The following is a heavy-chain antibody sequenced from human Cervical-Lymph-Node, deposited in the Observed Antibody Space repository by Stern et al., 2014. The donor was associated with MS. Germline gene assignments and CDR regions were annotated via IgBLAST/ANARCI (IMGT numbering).Heavy chain of an antibody. J-gene: IGHJ5*02. CDR3: AREGDGYTRRFDP. D-gene: IGHD5-24*01. CDR2: IYTSGST. V-gene: IGHV4-61*02. CDR1: GGSISSGSYY. Sequence: QLQLQESGPGLVKPSQTLSLTCTVSGGSISSGSYYWSWIRQPAGKGREGIGRIYTSGSTNYNPSLKGRFTISVDTSQNQFSLKLSSVTAADTAVYYCAREGDGYTRRFDPWGQGTLVTVSS.